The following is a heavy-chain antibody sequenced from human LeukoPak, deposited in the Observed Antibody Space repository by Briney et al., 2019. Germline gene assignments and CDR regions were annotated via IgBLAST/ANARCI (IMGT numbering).Heavy chain of an antibody. D-gene: IGHD1-26*01. CDR1: GFTFSCYS. Sequence: PGGSLRLSCAASGFTFSCYSMNWVRQAPGKGLEWVSSISSSSSYIYYADSVKGRFTISRDNAKNSLYLQMNSLRAEDTAVYYCARDVPPQRELDYWGQGTLVTVSS. CDR2: ISSSSSYI. V-gene: IGHV3-21*01. CDR3: ARDVPPQRELDY. J-gene: IGHJ4*02.